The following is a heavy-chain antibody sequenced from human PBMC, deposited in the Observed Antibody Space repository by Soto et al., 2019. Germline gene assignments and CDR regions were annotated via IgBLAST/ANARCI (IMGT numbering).Heavy chain of an antibody. J-gene: IGHJ4*02. CDR3: ARDSKTGFIVVVPAANGGDY. CDR1: GGTFSSYT. Sequence: ASVKVSCKASGGTFSSYTISWVRQAPGQGLEWMGWIIANIGKTNYAQKLQGRVTMTTDTSTSTAYMELRSLRSDDTAVYYCARDSKTGFIVVVPAANGGDYWGQGTLVTVSS. D-gene: IGHD2-2*01. CDR2: IIANIGKT. V-gene: IGHV1-18*01.